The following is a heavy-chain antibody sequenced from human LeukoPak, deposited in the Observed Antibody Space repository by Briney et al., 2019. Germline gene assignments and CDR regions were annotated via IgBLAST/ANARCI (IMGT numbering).Heavy chain of an antibody. CDR1: GFTFSSYS. J-gene: IGHJ4*02. Sequence: GGSLRLSCAASGFTFSSYSMNWVRQAPGKGLEWVSSISSSSSYIYYADSVKGRFTISRDNAKNSLYLQMNSLRAEDTAVYYCARDLAVTTGIGYWGQGTLVTVSS. CDR3: ARDLAVTTGIGY. V-gene: IGHV3-21*01. D-gene: IGHD4-17*01. CDR2: ISSSSSYI.